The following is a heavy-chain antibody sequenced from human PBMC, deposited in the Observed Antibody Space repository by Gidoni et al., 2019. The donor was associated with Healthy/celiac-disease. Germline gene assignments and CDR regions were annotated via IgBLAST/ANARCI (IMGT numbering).Heavy chain of an antibody. CDR3: ARAAAVGGAYPYSRSKGPYYFDY. D-gene: IGHD6-13*01. CDR1: GGSISSYY. Sequence: QVQLQESGPGLVKPSETLSLTCTVSGGSISSYYWRWIRQPPGKGLEWIGYIYYSGSTNYNPSLKSRVTISVDTSKNQFSLKLSSVTAADTAVYYCARAAAVGGAYPYSRSKGPYYFDYWGQGTLVTVSS. J-gene: IGHJ4*02. V-gene: IGHV4-59*01. CDR2: IYYSGST.